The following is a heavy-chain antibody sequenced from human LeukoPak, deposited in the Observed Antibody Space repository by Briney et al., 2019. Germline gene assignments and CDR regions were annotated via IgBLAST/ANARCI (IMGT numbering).Heavy chain of an antibody. CDR3: ARVVSGGYYYVEALDDAFDI. D-gene: IGHD3-22*01. CDR1: GYTFTSYD. CDR2: MNPNSGNT. V-gene: IGHV1-8*01. J-gene: IGHJ3*02. Sequence: ASVKVSCKASGYTFTSYDINWVRQATGQGLEWMGWMNPNSGNTGYAQKFQGRVTMTRNTSISTAYMELSSLRSEDTAVYYCARVVSGGYYYVEALDDAFDIWGQGTMVTVSS.